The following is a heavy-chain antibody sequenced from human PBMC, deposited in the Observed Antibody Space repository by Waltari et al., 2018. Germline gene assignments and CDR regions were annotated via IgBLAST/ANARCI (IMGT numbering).Heavy chain of an antibody. CDR1: GYSISSGYY. D-gene: IGHD4-17*01. CDR2: IYHSGST. J-gene: IGHJ4*02. V-gene: IGHV4-38-2*01. CDR3: ARHQPSTTPFDY. Sequence: QVQLQESGPGLVKPSETLSLTCAVSGYSISSGYYWGWIRQPPGKGLEWIGSIYHSGSTYSNPSLKSRVTISVDTSKNPFSLKLSSVTAADTAVYYCARHQPSTTPFDYWGQGTLVTVSS.